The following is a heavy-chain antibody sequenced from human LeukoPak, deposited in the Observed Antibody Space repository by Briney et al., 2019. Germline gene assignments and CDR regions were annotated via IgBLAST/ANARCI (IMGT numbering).Heavy chain of an antibody. CDR3: ARESGIMVGDYYYYYMDV. Sequence: PGGPLRLSCTASGFAFSSYDMKWVRQAPGKGLEWVSYISGGSTYIFYKDSVKGRFTISRDNAKNSLYLQMESLSAEDTAVYYCARESGIMVGDYYYYYMDVWGIGTTVTVSS. D-gene: IGHD1-26*01. J-gene: IGHJ6*03. V-gene: IGHV3-21*01. CDR2: ISGGSTYI. CDR1: GFAFSSYD.